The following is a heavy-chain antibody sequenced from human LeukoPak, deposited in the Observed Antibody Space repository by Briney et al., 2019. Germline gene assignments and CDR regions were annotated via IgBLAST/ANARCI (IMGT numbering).Heavy chain of an antibody. CDR2: INHSGST. J-gene: IGHJ6*03. CDR1: GGSFSGYY. D-gene: IGHD1-26*01. Sequence: SETLSLTCAVYGGSFSGYYWSWIRQPPGKGLEWIGEINHSGSTNYNPSLKSRVTISVDTSKNQFSLKLSSVTAADTAVYYCARGRGHGSGSYRAYYYYYMDVWGKGTTVTVSS. CDR3: ARGRGHGSGSYRAYYYYYMDV. V-gene: IGHV4-34*01.